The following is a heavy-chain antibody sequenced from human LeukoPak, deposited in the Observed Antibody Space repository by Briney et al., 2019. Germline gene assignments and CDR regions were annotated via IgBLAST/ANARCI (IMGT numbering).Heavy chain of an antibody. Sequence: SETLSLTCTVSSGSIKFSSYYWSWVRQPPGKGLEWIGSIYYTGSTYYNSSLKSRVTISVDTSKNQFSLNLTSVTAADTAVYYCARRNIVLMVYAMFDYWGQGTLVTVSS. CDR2: IYYTGST. CDR1: SGSIKFSSYY. V-gene: IGHV4-39*07. CDR3: ARRNIVLMVYAMFDY. D-gene: IGHD2-8*01. J-gene: IGHJ4*02.